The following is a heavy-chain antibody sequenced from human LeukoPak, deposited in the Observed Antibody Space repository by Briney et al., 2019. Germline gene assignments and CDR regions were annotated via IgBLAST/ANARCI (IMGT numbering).Heavy chain of an antibody. D-gene: IGHD6-6*01. J-gene: IGHJ4*02. CDR2: IYTSGST. Sequence: SETLSLTCTVSGGSIRSYYWSWIRQPAGKGLEWIGRIYTSGSTNYNPSLKSRVTMSVDTSKNQFSLKLSSVTAADTAVYYCARELFSSSPFDYWGQGTLVTVSS. CDR3: ARELFSSSPFDY. V-gene: IGHV4-4*07. CDR1: GGSIRSYY.